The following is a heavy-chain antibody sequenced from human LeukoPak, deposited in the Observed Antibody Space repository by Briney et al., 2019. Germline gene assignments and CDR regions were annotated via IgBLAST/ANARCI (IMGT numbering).Heavy chain of an antibody. CDR3: ARVLMVRGVIFDY. CDR1: GFTFSDYY. V-gene: IGHV3-11*05. CDR2: ISSSSSYT. D-gene: IGHD3-10*01. J-gene: IGHJ4*02. Sequence: GGSLRLSCAASGFTFSDYYMSWIRQAPGKGLEWVSYISSSSSYTSYADSVKGRFTISRDNAKNSLYLQMNSLRAEDTAVYYCARVLMVRGVIFDYWGQGTLVTVSS.